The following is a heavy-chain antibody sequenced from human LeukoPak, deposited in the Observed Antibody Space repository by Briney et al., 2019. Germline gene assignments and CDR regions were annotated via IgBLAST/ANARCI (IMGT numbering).Heavy chain of an antibody. CDR3: AKDPPALIVVVPAARVDH. J-gene: IGHJ5*02. Sequence: PGGSLRLSCAASGFTFSSYAMSWVRQAPGKGLEWVSAISGSGGSTYYADSVKGRFTISRDNSKNTLYLQMNSLRAEDTAVYYCAKDPPALIVVVPAARVDHWGQGTLVTVSS. D-gene: IGHD2-2*01. CDR1: GFTFSSYA. V-gene: IGHV3-23*01. CDR2: ISGSGGST.